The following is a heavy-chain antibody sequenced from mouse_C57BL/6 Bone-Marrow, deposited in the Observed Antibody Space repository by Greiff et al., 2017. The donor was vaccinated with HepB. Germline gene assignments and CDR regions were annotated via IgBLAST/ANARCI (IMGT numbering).Heavy chain of an antibody. Sequence: DVMLVESGGGLVKPGGSLKLSCAASGFTFSDYGMHWVRQAPEKGLEWVAYISSGSSTIYYADTVKGRFTISRDNAKNTLFLQMTSLRSEDTAMYYCARGGSEAWFAYWGQGTLVTVSA. CDR2: ISSGSSTI. J-gene: IGHJ3*01. CDR1: GFTFSDYG. V-gene: IGHV5-17*01. D-gene: IGHD1-1*01. CDR3: ARGGSEAWFAY.